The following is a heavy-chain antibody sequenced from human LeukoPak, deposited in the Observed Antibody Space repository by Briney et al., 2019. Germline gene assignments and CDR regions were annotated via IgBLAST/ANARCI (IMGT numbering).Heavy chain of an antibody. CDR2: ISGSSSYI. D-gene: IGHD2-2*01. CDR3: AKVPPMPTHAVYYFDY. J-gene: IGHJ4*02. CDR1: GFTFSSYS. Sequence: GGSLRLSCVASGFTFSSYSMNWVRQAPGKGLEWVSSISGSSSYIYYADSVKGRFTISRDNSKNTLYLQMNSLSAEDTAVYYCAKVPPMPTHAVYYFDYWGQGTLVTVSS. V-gene: IGHV3-21*04.